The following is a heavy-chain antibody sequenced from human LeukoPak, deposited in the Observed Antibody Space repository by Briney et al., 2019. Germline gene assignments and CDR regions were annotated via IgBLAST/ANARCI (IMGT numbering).Heavy chain of an antibody. CDR1: GFTFSSYS. D-gene: IGHD5-18*01. CDR2: ISSSSSYI. V-gene: IGHV3-21*01. Sequence: GGSVRLSCAASGFTFSSYSMNWVRQAPGKGLEWVSSISSSSSYIYYADSVKGRFTISRDNAKNSLYLQMNSLRAEDTAVYYCARAETAMVNGYHYYYYMDVWGKGTTVTVSS. J-gene: IGHJ6*03. CDR3: ARAETAMVNGYHYYYYMDV.